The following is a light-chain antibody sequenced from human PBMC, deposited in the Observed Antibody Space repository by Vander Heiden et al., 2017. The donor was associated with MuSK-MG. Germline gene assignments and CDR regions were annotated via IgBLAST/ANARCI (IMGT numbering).Light chain of an antibody. CDR1: QSVSSY. CDR2: DAY. CDR3: QHRVNWPIT. Sequence: IVLTQSPATLSLSPVARATLSCRASQSVSSYLSWYQQQPGQAHRLLIDDAYNRATGIPVRCSGSGSGTDFTLTISSLEPEDVAVYYCQHRVNWPITFGQGTRLEIK. V-gene: IGKV3-11*01. J-gene: IGKJ5*01.